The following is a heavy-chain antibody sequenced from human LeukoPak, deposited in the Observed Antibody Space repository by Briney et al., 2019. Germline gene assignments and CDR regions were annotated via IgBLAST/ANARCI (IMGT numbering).Heavy chain of an antibody. V-gene: IGHV4-39*07. D-gene: IGHD3-22*01. CDR3: ASLNYYDKGD. CDR2: IYYSGNT. Sequence: PSETLSLTCTVSGDSITSGSYYWGWIRQPPGRGLEWIGSIYYSGNTYYNPSLKSRVTISVDTSKNQFSLKLSSVTAADTAVYYCASLNYYDKGDWGQGTLVTVSS. CDR1: GDSITSGSYY. J-gene: IGHJ4*02.